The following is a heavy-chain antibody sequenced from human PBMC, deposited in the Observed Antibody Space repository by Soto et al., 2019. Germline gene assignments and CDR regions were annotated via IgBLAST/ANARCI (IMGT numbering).Heavy chain of an antibody. CDR2: LNIAGTI. J-gene: IGHJ1*01. Sequence: SETLSLTCSVSGASISSFNWNWVRQPAGKGPEWVGRLNIAGTINYNPSLKSRITMSMDTSKNQISLHLRSVTAADTAIYYCARDRGEYTSSWFRYFSHWGHGTLVTVS. CDR1: GASISSFN. CDR3: ARDRGEYTSSWFRYFSH. D-gene: IGHD6-13*01. V-gene: IGHV4-4*07.